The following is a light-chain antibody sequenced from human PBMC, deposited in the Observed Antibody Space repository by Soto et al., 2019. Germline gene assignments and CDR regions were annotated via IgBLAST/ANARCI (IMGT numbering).Light chain of an antibody. V-gene: IGKV1-33*01. CDR2: EAS. Sequence: DIQMTQSPSSLSASVGDRVTITCQASQDIKNYLNWYQQKPGKAPKLLIYEASNLETGVPSRFSGSGSGRSFTFTISSLQPEDIETYYCQQCDDFITFGGGTRMEIK. CDR3: QQCDDFIT. CDR1: QDIKNY. J-gene: IGKJ4*01.